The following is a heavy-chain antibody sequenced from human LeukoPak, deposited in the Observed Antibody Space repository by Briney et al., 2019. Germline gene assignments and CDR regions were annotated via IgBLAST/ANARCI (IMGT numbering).Heavy chain of an antibody. CDR3: ARTLRLNTPRAFDI. Sequence: PGGSLRLSCVVSGFTFSRYWMNWVRQAPGKGLEWVANIHEDGSAKYYVDSAKGRFTISRDNAKNSLYLQMSSLRAEDTAVYYCARTLRLNTPRAFDIWGQGTMVTVSS. J-gene: IGHJ3*02. CDR2: IHEDGSAK. CDR1: GFTFSRYW. V-gene: IGHV3-7*05. D-gene: IGHD3-3*01.